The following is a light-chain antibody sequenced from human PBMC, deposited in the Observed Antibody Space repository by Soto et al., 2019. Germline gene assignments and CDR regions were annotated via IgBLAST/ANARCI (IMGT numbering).Light chain of an antibody. J-gene: IGKJ5*01. CDR1: QSISNY. V-gene: IGKV1-39*01. CDR2: AAS. Sequence: DIQMTQSPSSLSASVGDRVTITCRASQSISNYLNWYQQKPGKAPKLLIYAASSLQSGVPSRFSGSGSGTDFTLTISSLQPEDFATYYCQQSSSTPITFGRGTRLEI. CDR3: QQSSSTPIT.